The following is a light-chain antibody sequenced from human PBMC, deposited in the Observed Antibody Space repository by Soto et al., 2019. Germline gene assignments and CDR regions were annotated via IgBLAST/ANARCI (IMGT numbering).Light chain of an antibody. Sequence: QSALTQPRSVSGSPGQSITISCTGTSSDVSGYNYVSWYRQHPGKAPKLMIYDVSKRPSGVPDRFSGSKSGNTASLTISGLQAEDEADYYCCSYAGSYTHYVFGTGTKHTVL. CDR1: SSDVSGYNY. J-gene: IGLJ1*01. CDR3: CSYAGSYTHYV. V-gene: IGLV2-11*01. CDR2: DVS.